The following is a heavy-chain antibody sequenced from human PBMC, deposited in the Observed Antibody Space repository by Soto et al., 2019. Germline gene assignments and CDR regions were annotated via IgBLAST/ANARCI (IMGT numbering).Heavy chain of an antibody. CDR3: ARGWFGPDV. Sequence: EVQLVESGGGLVQPGGSLRLSCAASGFTLSGRSMHWVRQAPGKGLVWVSGIDNAGTDSTYADSVKGRFTSSRDNAKNMLYLQMYRLRVEDTVVYYCARGWFGPDVWGKGTTVTVSS. D-gene: IGHD3-10*01. CDR2: IDNAGTDS. CDR1: GFTLSGRS. J-gene: IGHJ6*04. V-gene: IGHV3-74*01.